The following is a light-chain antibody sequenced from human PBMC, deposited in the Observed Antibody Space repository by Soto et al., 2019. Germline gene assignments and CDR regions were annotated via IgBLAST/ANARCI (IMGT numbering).Light chain of an antibody. V-gene: IGKV3-20*01. Sequence: EFVLTQSPATLSLSPGATATLSCGASQSVSSSLAWYQQKPGQAPRLLIYGASNRATGIPDRFSGSGSGTDFTLTISRVEPEDFAVYYCQQYGSSLITFGQGTRLEIK. CDR3: QQYGSSLIT. J-gene: IGKJ5*01. CDR1: QSVSSS. CDR2: GAS.